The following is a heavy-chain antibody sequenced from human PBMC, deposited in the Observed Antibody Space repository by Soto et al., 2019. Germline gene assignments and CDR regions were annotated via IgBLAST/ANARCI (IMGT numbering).Heavy chain of an antibody. D-gene: IGHD3-22*01. V-gene: IGHV5-51*01. J-gene: IGHJ4*02. Sequence: KVSCKASGNTVPNYAIHWVRQMPGKGLEWMGFIYPSDSDTRYSPSFQGQVTISADKSISTAYLQWSSLKASDTAMYYCARPIGALSTTDFTYWGQGTLVTVSS. CDR2: IYPSDSDT. CDR1: GNTVPNYA. CDR3: ARPIGALSTTDFTY.